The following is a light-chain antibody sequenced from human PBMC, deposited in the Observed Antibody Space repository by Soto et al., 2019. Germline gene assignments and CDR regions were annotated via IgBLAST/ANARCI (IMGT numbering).Light chain of an antibody. V-gene: IGKV1-5*01. CDR2: DGS. J-gene: IGKJ3*01. Sequence: DIQMTQSPSTLSASVGDRVTITCRASQSISSWLAWYQQKPGKAPKLLIYDGSSLESGVPSRFSGSGSGTEFTLTISSLQPDDFATYYCQQYNSYPFTFGPGTKVDIK. CDR3: QQYNSYPFT. CDR1: QSISSW.